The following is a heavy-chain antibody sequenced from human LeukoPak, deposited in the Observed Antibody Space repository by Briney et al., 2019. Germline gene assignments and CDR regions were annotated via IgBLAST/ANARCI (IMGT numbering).Heavy chain of an antibody. J-gene: IGHJ4*02. CDR2: IKQDGGEK. CDR3: ARDKDSSGYYSGYFDY. D-gene: IGHD3-22*01. V-gene: IGHV3-7*01. Sequence: GGSLRLSCAASGFTFSTYWMSWVRQAAGKGLEWVANIKQDGGEKYYVDSVKGRFTISRDNAKNSLYLQMNSLRAEDTAVYYCARDKDSSGYYSGYFDYWGQGTLVTVSS. CDR1: GFTFSTYW.